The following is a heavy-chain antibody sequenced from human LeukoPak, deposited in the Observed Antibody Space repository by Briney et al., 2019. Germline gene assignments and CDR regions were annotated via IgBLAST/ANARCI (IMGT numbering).Heavy chain of an antibody. D-gene: IGHD1-1*01. J-gene: IGHJ3*02. Sequence: ASVKVSCKASGFSFPSYGISWVRQAPGQGLEWIGWITAYDGDTNYAEKFQGRVTMATDTSTSTASMELWSLRSDDTAVYDCARDWQLPSGPDVFDIWGQGTVVTVSS. CDR1: GFSFPSYG. CDR3: ARDWQLPSGPDVFDI. V-gene: IGHV1-18*01. CDR2: ITAYDGDT.